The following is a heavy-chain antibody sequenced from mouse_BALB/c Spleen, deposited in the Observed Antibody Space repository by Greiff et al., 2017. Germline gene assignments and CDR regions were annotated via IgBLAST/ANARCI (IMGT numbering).Heavy chain of an antibody. J-gene: IGHJ2*01. D-gene: IGHD2-3*01. CDR2: INPSNGRT. CDR1: GYTFTSYW. CDR3: TRRYDGYSSYFDY. V-gene: IGHV1S81*02. Sequence: QVQLQQPGAELVKPGASVKLSCKASGYTFTSYWMHWVKQRPGQGLEWIGEINPSNGRTNFNEKFKSKATLTVDKSSSTAYMQLSSLTSEDSAVYYCTRRYDGYSSYFDYWGQGTTLTVSS.